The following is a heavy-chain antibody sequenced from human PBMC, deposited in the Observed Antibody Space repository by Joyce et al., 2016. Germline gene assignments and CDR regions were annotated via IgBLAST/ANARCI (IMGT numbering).Heavy chain of an antibody. D-gene: IGHD2-15*01. CDR3: AKVPGLGAAYYFDY. V-gene: IGHV3-21*01. Sequence: EVQLVESGGGLVKPGGSLRLSCAASGFTFRNYFMNWVRQAPGKGLEWVSSISGYSNYKYYADSVKGRFTISRDNAKNSLYLQRNSLRAEDTAIYYCAKVPGLGAAYYFDYWGLGALVTVSS. CDR2: ISGYSNYK. J-gene: IGHJ4*02. CDR1: GFTFRNYF.